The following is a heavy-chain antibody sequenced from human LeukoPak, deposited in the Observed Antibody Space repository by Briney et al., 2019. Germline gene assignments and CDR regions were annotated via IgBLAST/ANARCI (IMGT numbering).Heavy chain of an antibody. Sequence: PGGSLRLSCAASGFTFDDYTMHWVRQVPGKGLEWVPRISWNSGNIGYADSVKGRFTISRDNAKNSIYLQMHTLKPEDTALYYCAKGEPTDWYFDLWGRGTLVTVSS. J-gene: IGHJ2*01. CDR2: ISWNSGNI. CDR1: GFTFDDYT. CDR3: AKGEPTDWYFDL. V-gene: IGHV3-9*01.